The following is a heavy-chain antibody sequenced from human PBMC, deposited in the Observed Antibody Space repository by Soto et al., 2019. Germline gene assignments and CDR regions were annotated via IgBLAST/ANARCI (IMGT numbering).Heavy chain of an antibody. CDR1: GGSISSYY. CDR2: IYYSGST. J-gene: IGHJ4*02. CDR3: AREKTTIGDFDY. Sequence: QVQLQESGPGLVKPSETLSLTCTVSGGSISSYYWSWIRQPPGKGLEWIGFIYYSGSTNYNPSLKSRVTISVDTSKYQFSLKLSSVTAADTAVYYCAREKTTIGDFDYWGQGTRVTVSS. D-gene: IGHD1-7*01. V-gene: IGHV4-59*01.